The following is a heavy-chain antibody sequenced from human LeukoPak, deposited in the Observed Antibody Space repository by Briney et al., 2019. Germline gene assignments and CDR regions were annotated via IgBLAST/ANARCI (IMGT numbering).Heavy chain of an antibody. CDR2: ISYDGSNK. CDR1: GFTFSGYA. V-gene: IGHV3-30*04. D-gene: IGHD6-13*01. Sequence: GGSLRLSCAASGFTFSGYAMRWVREAPGKGRGWAAVISYDGSNKYCADAVKGRFTISRDNSKNTLYLQMNSLRAEDTAVYYCARGGLNRLAAPLGYWGQGTLVTVSS. CDR3: ARGGLNRLAAPLGY. J-gene: IGHJ4*02.